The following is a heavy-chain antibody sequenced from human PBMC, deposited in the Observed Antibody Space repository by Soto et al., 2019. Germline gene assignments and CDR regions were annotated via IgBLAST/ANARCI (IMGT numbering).Heavy chain of an antibody. V-gene: IGHV1-69*04. D-gene: IGHD6-19*01. CDR2: LFSVLGIA. Sequence: SVKVSCKASGYTFTSYAINWVRQAPGQGLEWLGMLFSVLGIANYAPRFQCRVTITADNSTRTGYGVLSSLRSEETAVYYCAVGDEAVADHDVYDIRSQGSFVT. J-gene: IGHJ3*02. CDR3: AVGDEAVADHDVYDI. CDR1: GYTFTSYA.